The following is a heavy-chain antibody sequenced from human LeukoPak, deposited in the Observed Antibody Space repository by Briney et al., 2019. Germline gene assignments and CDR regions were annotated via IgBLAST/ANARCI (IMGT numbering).Heavy chain of an antibody. CDR3: ARGGYSSGYRLDY. CDR1: GFTFDNYA. J-gene: IGHJ4*02. CDR2: ISGSGGTT. D-gene: IGHD5-18*01. V-gene: IGHV3-23*01. Sequence: GGSLRLSCAASGFTFDNYAMNWVRQAPGKGLEWVAGISGSGGTTYYADSVKGRFTTSRDNSKNTLHLQMNSLRAEDTAVYYCARGGYSSGYRLDYWGQGTLATASS.